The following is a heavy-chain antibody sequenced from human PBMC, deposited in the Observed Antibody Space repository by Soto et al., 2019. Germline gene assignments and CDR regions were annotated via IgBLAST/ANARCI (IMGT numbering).Heavy chain of an antibody. CDR3: ASLYYDFWSGYFPFRY. V-gene: IGHV4-39*01. J-gene: IGHJ4*02. Sequence: SETLSLTCTVSGGSISSSSYYWGWIRQPPGKGLEWIGSIYYSGSTYYNPSLKSRVTISVDTSKNQFSLKLSSVTAADTAVYYCASLYYDFWSGYFPFRYWGQGTLVTVSS. CDR2: IYYSGST. CDR1: GGSISSSSYY. D-gene: IGHD3-3*01.